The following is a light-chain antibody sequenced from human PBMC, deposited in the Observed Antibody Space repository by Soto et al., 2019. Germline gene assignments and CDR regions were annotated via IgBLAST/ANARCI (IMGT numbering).Light chain of an antibody. J-gene: IGKJ5*01. V-gene: IGKV1-5*03. CDR2: KAS. CDR3: QQYSIYPFT. Sequence: DIQMTQSPSTLSVSVGDRVTITCRASQSISSWLAWYQQKPGKAPKSLIYKASSLESGVPSRFSGSGSGTEFTLTISRLQPDDFATYYCQQYSIYPFTFGQGTRLEIK. CDR1: QSISSW.